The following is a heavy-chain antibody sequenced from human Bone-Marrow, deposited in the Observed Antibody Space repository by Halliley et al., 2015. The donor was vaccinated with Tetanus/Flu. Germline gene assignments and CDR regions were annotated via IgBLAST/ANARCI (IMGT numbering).Heavy chain of an antibody. CDR2: IDPSASYT. CDR3: ARFSGSYFPFAY. V-gene: IGHV5-10-1*01. D-gene: IGHD1-26*01. J-gene: IGHJ4*02. Sequence: LGWMGRIDPSASYTKYSPSFQGHVTISADKSISTAYLQWSSLKASDTAIYYCARFSGSYFPFAYWGQGSRVIVSS.